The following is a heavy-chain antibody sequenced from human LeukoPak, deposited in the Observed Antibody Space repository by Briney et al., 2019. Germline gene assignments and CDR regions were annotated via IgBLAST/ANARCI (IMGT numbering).Heavy chain of an antibody. CDR3: ARGKNYYDSSGYYDDAFDI. V-gene: IGHV1-2*02. Sequence: VASVKVSCKASGYTFTGYYMHWVRQAPGQGLEWMGWINPNSGGTNYAQKFQGRVTMTRDTSISTAYMELSRLRSDDTAVYYCARGKNYYDSSGYYDDAFDIWGQGTMVTVSS. J-gene: IGHJ3*02. D-gene: IGHD3-22*01. CDR2: INPNSGGT. CDR1: GYTFTGYY.